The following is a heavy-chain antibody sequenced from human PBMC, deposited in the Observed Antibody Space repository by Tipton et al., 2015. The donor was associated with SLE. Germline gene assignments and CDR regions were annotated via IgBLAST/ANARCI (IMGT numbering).Heavy chain of an antibody. J-gene: IGHJ4*02. CDR1: GYSFTSYW. Sequence: QSGAEVKKPGESLKISCKGSGYSFTSYWIGWVRQMPGKGLEWMGIIYPGDSDTRYSPSFQGTVTISADKSISTAYLQWSSLKASYTARYYCARQYSYARGYFAYWGQGTLVAVSS. CDR2: IYPGDSDT. CDR3: ARQYSYARGYFAY. D-gene: IGHD5-18*01. V-gene: IGHV5-51*01.